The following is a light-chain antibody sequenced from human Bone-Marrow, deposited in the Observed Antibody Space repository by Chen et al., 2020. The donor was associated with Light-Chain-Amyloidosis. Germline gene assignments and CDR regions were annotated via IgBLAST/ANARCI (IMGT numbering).Light chain of an antibody. J-gene: IGLJ2*01. Sequence: SYELTQPPSVSVSQGQTARITCSGDDLPTKYAYWYQQKPGQAPVLVIHRDTERPSGISERFSGSSSATTATLTISGVQAEDEADYHCQSADSSGTYEVIFGGGTKLTVL. CDR1: DLPTKY. V-gene: IGLV3-25*03. CDR3: QSADSSGTYEVI. CDR2: RDT.